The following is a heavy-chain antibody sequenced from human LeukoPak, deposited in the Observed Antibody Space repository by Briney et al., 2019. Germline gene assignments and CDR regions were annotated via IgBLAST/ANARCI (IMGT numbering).Heavy chain of an antibody. CDR2: ISAYNGNT. CDR3: ARERVLRFLEWLPEAFDI. J-gene: IGHJ3*02. V-gene: IGHV1-18*01. CDR1: GYTFTSYG. Sequence: ASVKVACKASGYTFTSYGISWVRQAPGQGLEWMGWISAYNGNTNYAQKLQGRVTMTTDTSTSTAYMELRSLRSDDTAVYYCARERVLRFLEWLPEAFDIWGQGTMVTVSS. D-gene: IGHD3-3*01.